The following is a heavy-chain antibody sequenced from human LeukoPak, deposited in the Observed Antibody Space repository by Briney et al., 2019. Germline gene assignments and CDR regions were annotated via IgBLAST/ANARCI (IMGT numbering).Heavy chain of an antibody. Sequence: GGSLRLSCAASGFTFSDYYMSWIRQAPGKGLEWVSYISSSGSTIYYADSVKGRFTISRDNAKNSLYLQMNSLRAEDTAVYYCARRIIAVDQLYYYYYMDVWGKGTTVTVSS. V-gene: IGHV3-11*04. CDR3: ARRIIAVDQLYYYYYMDV. D-gene: IGHD6-19*01. J-gene: IGHJ6*03. CDR2: ISSSGSTI. CDR1: GFTFSDYY.